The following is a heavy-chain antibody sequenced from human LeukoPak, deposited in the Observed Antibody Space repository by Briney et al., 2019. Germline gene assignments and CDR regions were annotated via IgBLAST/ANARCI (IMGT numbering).Heavy chain of an antibody. D-gene: IGHD6-13*01. V-gene: IGHV3-30*01. CDR3: ARAGYSSSWYLFYYYYYMDV. CDR1: GFTFSSYA. J-gene: IGHJ6*03. Sequence: GRSLRLSCAASGFTFSSYAMHWVHQAPGKGLEWVAVISYDGSNKYYADSVKGRFTISRDNSKNTLYLQMNSLRAEDTAVYYCARAGYSSSWYLFYYYYYMDVWGKGTTVTVSS. CDR2: ISYDGSNK.